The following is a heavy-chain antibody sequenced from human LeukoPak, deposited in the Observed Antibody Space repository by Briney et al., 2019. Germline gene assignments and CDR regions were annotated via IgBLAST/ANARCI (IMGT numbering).Heavy chain of an antibody. J-gene: IGHJ4*01. CDR3: AKGDKPGY. D-gene: IGHD1-14*01. CDR1: GFTFGTYE. Sequence: PGGSLRLSCAASGFTFGTYEMNWVRQAPGKGLEWVSYISIIGSTIYYADSVKGRFTISRDNAKNTLYLQMNSLRAEDTAVYYCAKGDKPGYWGQGTLITVSS. V-gene: IGHV3-48*03. CDR2: ISIIGSTI.